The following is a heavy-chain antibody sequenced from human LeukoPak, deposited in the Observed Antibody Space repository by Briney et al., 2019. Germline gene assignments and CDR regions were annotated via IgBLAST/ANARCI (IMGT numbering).Heavy chain of an antibody. Sequence: PGGSLRLSCAASGFTFSSYAMSWVRQAPGKGLEWVANIKQDGSEKYYVDSVKGRFTISRDNAKNSLYLQMNSLRAEDTAVYYCARGDRVILNWGQGTLVTVSS. V-gene: IGHV3-7*01. CDR1: GFTFSSYA. CDR2: IKQDGSEK. D-gene: IGHD2-21*01. CDR3: ARGDRVILN. J-gene: IGHJ4*02.